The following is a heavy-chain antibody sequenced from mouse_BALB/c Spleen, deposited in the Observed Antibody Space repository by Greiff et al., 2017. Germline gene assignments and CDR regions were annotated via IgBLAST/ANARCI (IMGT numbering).Heavy chain of an antibody. CDR3: ARAYYGNYSWFAY. V-gene: IGHV1S137*01. D-gene: IGHD2-10*01. CDR1: GYTFTDYA. Sequence: VQLQQSGAELVRPGVSVKISCKGSGYTFTDYAMHWVKQSHAKSLEWIGVISTYYGDASYNQKFKGKATMTVDKSSSTAYMELARLTSEDSAIYYCARAYYGNYSWFAYWGQGTLVTVSA. J-gene: IGHJ3*01. CDR2: ISTYYGDA.